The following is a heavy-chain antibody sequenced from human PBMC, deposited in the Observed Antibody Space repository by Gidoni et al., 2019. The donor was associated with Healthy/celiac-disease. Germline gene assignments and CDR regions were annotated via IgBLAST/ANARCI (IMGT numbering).Heavy chain of an antibody. CDR2: IYTSGST. V-gene: IGHV4-4*07. Sequence: QVQLQESGPGLVKPSETLSLTCTVSGGSISSYYWSWIRQPAGKGLEWIGRIYTSGSTNYNPSLKSRVTMSVDTSKNQFSLKLSSVTAADTAVYYCARGGDCYSPLCYYYGMDVWGQGTTVTVSS. J-gene: IGHJ6*02. CDR1: GGSISSYY. CDR3: ARGGDCYSPLCYYYGMDV. D-gene: IGHD2-21*02.